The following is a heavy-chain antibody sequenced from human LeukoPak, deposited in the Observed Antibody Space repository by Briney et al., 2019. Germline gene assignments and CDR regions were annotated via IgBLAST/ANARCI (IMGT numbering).Heavy chain of an antibody. D-gene: IGHD6-19*01. CDR2: ISSSSSYI. Sequence: PGGSLRLSCAASGFTFSSYSMNWVRQAPGKGLEWVSSISSSSSYIYYADSVKGRFTISRDNAKNSLYLQMNSLRAEDTAVYYCARDQGSGWYYFDYWGQGTLVTVSS. J-gene: IGHJ4*02. CDR3: ARDQGSGWYYFDY. V-gene: IGHV3-21*01. CDR1: GFTFSSYS.